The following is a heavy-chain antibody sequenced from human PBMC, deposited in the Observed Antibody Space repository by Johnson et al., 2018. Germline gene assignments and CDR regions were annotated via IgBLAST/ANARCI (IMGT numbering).Heavy chain of an antibody. J-gene: IGHJ3*02. Sequence: EVQLVESGGGLVKPGGSLRLSCVASGFTFSSYSMYWVRQAPGKGLEWVSSISSSSSFIYYADSLKGRFTISRDNAKNSLYLQMNSLRAEDTAGYYCATLRAYSSSQIDAFDIWGRGTMVTVSS. D-gene: IGHD6-13*01. CDR2: ISSSSSFI. V-gene: IGHV3-21*01. CDR3: ATLRAYSSSQIDAFDI. CDR1: GFTFSSYS.